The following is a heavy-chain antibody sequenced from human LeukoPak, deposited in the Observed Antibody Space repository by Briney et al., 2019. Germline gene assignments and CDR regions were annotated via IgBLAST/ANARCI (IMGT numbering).Heavy chain of an antibody. Sequence: GGSLRLSCAASGFTFSSYAMNWVRQAPGKGLKWVSGISESGAITHYADSVKGRFTISRDNSKTTVFLQMNSLRAEDTAVYYCAVSVRFERVWHYFNNWGQGTQVTVSS. CDR3: AVSVRFERVWHYFNN. D-gene: IGHD3-9*01. J-gene: IGHJ4*02. CDR1: GFTFSSYA. V-gene: IGHV3-23*01. CDR2: ISESGAIT.